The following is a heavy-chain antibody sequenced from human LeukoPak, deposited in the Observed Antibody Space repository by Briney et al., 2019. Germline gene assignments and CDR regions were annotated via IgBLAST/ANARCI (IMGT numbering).Heavy chain of an antibody. CDR3: ARGPGYSGYDYVPYYYYGMDV. CDR2: ISSNGGST. V-gene: IGHV3-64*01. D-gene: IGHD5-12*01. CDR1: GFTFSSYA. Sequence: GGSLRLSCAASGFTFSSYAMHWVRQAPGKGLEYVSAISSNGGSTYYANSVKGRFTISRDNSKNTLYLQMGSLRAEDMAVYYCARGPGYSGYDYVPYYYYGMDVWGQGTRSPSP. J-gene: IGHJ6*02.